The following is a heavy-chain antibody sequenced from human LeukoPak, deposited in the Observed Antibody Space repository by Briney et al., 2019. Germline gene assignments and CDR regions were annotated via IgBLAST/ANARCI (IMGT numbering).Heavy chain of an antibody. D-gene: IGHD6-13*01. CDR3: ARVRNRAAAGLGEDY. J-gene: IGHJ4*02. CDR1: GGTFSSYA. V-gene: IGHV1-69*04. CDR2: IIPILGIA. Sequence: ASVKVSCKASGGTFSSYAISWVRQAPGQGLEWMGRIIPILGIANYAQKFQGRVTITADKSTSTAYMELSSLRSEDTAVYYCARVRNRAAAGLGEDYWGQGTLVTVSS.